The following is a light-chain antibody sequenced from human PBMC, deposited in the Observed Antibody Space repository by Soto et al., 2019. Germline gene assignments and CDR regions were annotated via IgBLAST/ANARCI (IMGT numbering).Light chain of an antibody. CDR1: DIGSKT. CDR2: DDS. J-gene: IGLJ1*01. CDR3: QVLDSTSDLLYV. Sequence: SYELTQPPSVSVAPGQTARITCGGNDIGSKTVHWYQQKPGQAPVMVVYDDSARPSGIPERFSGSNSGNTATLTISRVEAGDEADFYCQVLDSTSDLLYVFGTGTKVTVL. V-gene: IGLV3-21*02.